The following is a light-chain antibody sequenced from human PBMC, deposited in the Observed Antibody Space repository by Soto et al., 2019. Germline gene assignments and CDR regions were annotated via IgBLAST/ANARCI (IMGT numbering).Light chain of an antibody. CDR2: GAS. J-gene: IGKJ1*01. Sequence: DVQMSQSPPFVSASVGDRVAITCRASQGISTSLVWYQHKPGKASELLIFGASNLQTGVPSRFSGSGSGTDFTLSITSLQPDDSATYYCQQAKTFPWTFGQGTKVEIK. V-gene: IGKV1-12*01. CDR1: QGISTS. CDR3: QQAKTFPWT.